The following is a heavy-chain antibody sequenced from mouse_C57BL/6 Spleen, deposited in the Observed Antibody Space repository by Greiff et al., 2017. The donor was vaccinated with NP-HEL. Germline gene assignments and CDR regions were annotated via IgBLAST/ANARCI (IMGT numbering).Heavy chain of an antibody. V-gene: IGHV1-15*01. J-gene: IGHJ4*01. CDR3: TREGRDYAMDY. CDR1: GYTFTDYE. CDR2: IDPETGGT. Sequence: QVQLQQSGAELVRPGASVTLSCKASGYTFTDYEMHWVKQTPVHGLEWIGAIDPETGGTAYNQKFKGKAILTADKSSSTAYMELRSLTSEDSAVYYCTREGRDYAMDYWGQVTSVTVSS. D-gene: IGHD3-3*01.